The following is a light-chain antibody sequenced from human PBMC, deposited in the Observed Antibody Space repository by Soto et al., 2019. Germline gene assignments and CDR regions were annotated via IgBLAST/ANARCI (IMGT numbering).Light chain of an antibody. CDR3: AAWDDSLNVYYV. CDR1: SSNIGSNT. J-gene: IGLJ1*01. CDR2: SNN. V-gene: IGLV1-44*01. Sequence: QSVLWNVPSASGTPGQRVTISCSGSSSNIGSNTVNWYQQLPGTAPKLLIYSNNQRPSGVPDRFSGSKSGTSASLAISGLQSEDEADYYCAAWDDSLNVYYVFGTGTKVTVL.